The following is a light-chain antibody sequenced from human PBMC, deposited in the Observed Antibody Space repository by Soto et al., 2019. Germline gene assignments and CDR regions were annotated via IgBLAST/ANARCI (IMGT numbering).Light chain of an antibody. Sequence: DIQMSQSPSTLSASVGDRVTITCRASQSIGTWLAWYQQKPGKAPKLLIYKASSLESGVPSRFSGSGSGTDFTRPSSSLQPDDFATYYCQQYNSYVTFGQGTKLEIK. V-gene: IGKV1-5*03. J-gene: IGKJ2*01. CDR2: KAS. CDR1: QSIGTW. CDR3: QQYNSYVT.